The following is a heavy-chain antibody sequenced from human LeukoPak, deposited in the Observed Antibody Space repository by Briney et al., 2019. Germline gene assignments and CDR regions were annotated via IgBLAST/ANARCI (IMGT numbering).Heavy chain of an antibody. D-gene: IGHD6-13*01. CDR3: ARWGPGIAAAGTSDAFDI. CDR2: IYYSGST. Sequence: SETLSLTCTVPGGSISTSSYYWGWIRQPPAKGLEWIGSIYYSGSTHYNPSLKSRVTISVDTSKKQFSLKLPSVTAADTAVYYCARWGPGIAAAGTSDAFDIWGQGTLVTVSS. J-gene: IGHJ3*02. CDR1: GGSISTSSYY. V-gene: IGHV4-39*01.